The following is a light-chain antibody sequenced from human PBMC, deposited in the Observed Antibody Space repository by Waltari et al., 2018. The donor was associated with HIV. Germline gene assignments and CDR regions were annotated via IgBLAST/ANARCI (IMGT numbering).Light chain of an antibody. V-gene: IGLV3-1*01. CDR1: KLGDNY. J-gene: IGLJ2*01. CDR2: QDT. Sequence: SYELTQPPSVSVSPGQAASITCSGHKLGDNYACWFQQRPGQSPVLVIYQDTKRPSGIPERFSGSNSGNTATLTISGTQAMDEADYYCQAWDSSTAQFGGGTKLTVL. CDR3: QAWDSSTAQ.